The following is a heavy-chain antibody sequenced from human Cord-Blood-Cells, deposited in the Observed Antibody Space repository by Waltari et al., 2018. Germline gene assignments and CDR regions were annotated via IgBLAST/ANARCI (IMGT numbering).Heavy chain of an antibody. V-gene: IGHV1-24*01. Sequence: QVQLVQSGAEVKKPGASVKVSCKVSGYTLTALSMHWVRQAPGQGLEWMGGFDPEDGETIYAQKFQGRVTMTEDTSTDTAYMELSSLRSEDTAVYYCATVDYGDYVARYSGFDPWGQGTLVTVSS. J-gene: IGHJ5*02. CDR1: GYTLTALS. CDR2: FDPEDGET. CDR3: ATVDYGDYVARYSGFDP. D-gene: IGHD4-17*01.